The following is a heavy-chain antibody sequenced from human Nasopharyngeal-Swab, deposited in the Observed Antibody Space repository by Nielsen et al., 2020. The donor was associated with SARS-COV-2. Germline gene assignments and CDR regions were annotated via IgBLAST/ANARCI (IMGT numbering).Heavy chain of an antibody. CDR2: IGDKDHNYAT. J-gene: IGHJ4*02. V-gene: IGHV3-73*01. CDR3: TTDFYFDY. CDR1: GLIFSASA. Sequence: GESLNISCAASGLIFSASAIHWVRQASGKGLEWVGRIGDKDHNYATTYGASVQGRFTISRDDSKNTAFLQMDSLKTEDTALYYCTTDFYFDYWGQGTLVTVSS.